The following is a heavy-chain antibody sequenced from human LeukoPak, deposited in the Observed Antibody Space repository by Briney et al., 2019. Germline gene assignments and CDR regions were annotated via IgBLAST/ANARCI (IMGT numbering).Heavy chain of an antibody. CDR2: INPSGGST. V-gene: IGHV1-46*01. CDR3: ARDLVTMVRGVIINYGMDV. CDR1: GYTFTSYY. D-gene: IGHD3-10*01. Sequence: ASVKVSCKASGYTFTSYYMHWVRQAPGQGLEWMGIINPSGGSTSYAQKFQGRVTMTRDTSTSTVYMELSSLRSKDTAVYYCARDLVTMVRGVIINYGMDVWGQGITVTVSS. J-gene: IGHJ6*02.